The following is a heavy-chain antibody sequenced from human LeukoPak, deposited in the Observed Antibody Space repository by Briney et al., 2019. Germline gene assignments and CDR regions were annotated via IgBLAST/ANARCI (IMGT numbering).Heavy chain of an antibody. J-gene: IGHJ5*02. CDR1: GFSLSDARMG. D-gene: IGHD6-19*01. V-gene: IGHV2-26*01. CDR3: ARIPSGWYQRGLNWFDP. Sequence: SGPVLVKPXETLTLTCTVSGFSLSDARMGVSWIRQPPVKALEWLAHIFSNDERSYSTSLKSRLTISKDTSKSQVVLTMTNMDPVDTATYYCARIPSGWYQRGLNWFDPWGQGTLVTVSS. CDR2: IFSNDER.